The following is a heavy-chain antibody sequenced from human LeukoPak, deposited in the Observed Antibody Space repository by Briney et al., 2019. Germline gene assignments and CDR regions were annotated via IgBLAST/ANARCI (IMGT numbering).Heavy chain of an antibody. CDR2: ISGSRTYI. Sequence: GGSLRLSCAASGFTFNTYSINWVRQAPGKGLEWVPSISGSRTYIFYADSVKGRFTISRDNAKNSLYLQMNSLRAEDTAVYYCARWGFSYGSDYWGQGTLVTVSS. J-gene: IGHJ4*02. CDR1: GFTFNTYS. D-gene: IGHD5-18*01. CDR3: ARWGFSYGSDY. V-gene: IGHV3-21*01.